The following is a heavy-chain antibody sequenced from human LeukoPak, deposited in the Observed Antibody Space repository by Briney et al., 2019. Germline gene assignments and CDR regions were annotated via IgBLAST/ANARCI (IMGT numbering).Heavy chain of an antibody. CDR3: AREMTYDSDSSGFV. J-gene: IGHJ4*02. CDR2: INIDGSGT. V-gene: IGHV3-74*01. D-gene: IGHD3-22*01. CDR1: GFTFSSFW. Sequence: GGSLRLSCAPSGFTFSSFWMHWARQAPGKGLVWVSRINIDGSGTTYADYVKGRFTISRDNAKNTLYLQMNSLRVEDTAVYYCAREMTYDSDSSGFVWGQGTLVTVSS.